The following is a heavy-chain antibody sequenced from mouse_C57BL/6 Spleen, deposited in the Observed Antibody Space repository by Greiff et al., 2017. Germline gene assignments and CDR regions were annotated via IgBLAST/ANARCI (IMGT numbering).Heavy chain of an antibody. D-gene: IGHD6-5*01. V-gene: IGHV1-22*01. CDR2: INPNNGGT. CDR3: ARGAYPAWFAY. J-gene: IGHJ3*01. CDR1: GYTFTDYN. Sequence: EVQLQESGPELVKPGASVKMSCKASGYTFTDYNMHWVKQSHGKSLEWIGYINPNNGGTNYNQKFKGKATLTVNKSSSTAYLKLRSLTSEDSAVYYCARGAYPAWFAYRGKGTLVTVSA.